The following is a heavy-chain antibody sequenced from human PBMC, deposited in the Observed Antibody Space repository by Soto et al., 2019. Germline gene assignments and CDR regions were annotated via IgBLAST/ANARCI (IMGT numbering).Heavy chain of an antibody. V-gene: IGHV4-30-4*01. CDR3: ARVIIGFCSGGTCYSSFRFDP. Sequence: PSETLSLTCTVTGGSISSVDHYWTWIRQPPGKGLEWIGHIYHSGNPYYNPSLKSRLSISVDTFKNHLSLKLSSVTAADTAVYYCARVIIGFCSGGTCYSSFRFDPWGQGTLVTVTS. CDR1: GGSISSVDHY. D-gene: IGHD2-15*01. CDR2: IYHSGNP. J-gene: IGHJ5*02.